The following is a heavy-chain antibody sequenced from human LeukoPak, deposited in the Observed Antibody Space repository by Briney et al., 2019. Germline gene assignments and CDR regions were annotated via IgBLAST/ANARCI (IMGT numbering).Heavy chain of an antibody. Sequence: ASVKVSCKASGYTFTSYYMHWVRPAPGHGVEWMGWINPNSGGTNYAQKFQGRVTLTRDTSISTAYMELSRLRSDDTAVYYCARDSIGDSSGYPYFDYWGQGTLVTVSS. CDR3: ARDSIGDSSGYPYFDY. CDR1: GYTFTSYY. J-gene: IGHJ4*02. V-gene: IGHV1-2*02. D-gene: IGHD3-22*01. CDR2: INPNSGGT.